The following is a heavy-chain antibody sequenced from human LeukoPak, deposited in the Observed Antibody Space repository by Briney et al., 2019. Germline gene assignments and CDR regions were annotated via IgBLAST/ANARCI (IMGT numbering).Heavy chain of an antibody. CDR2: IIPIFGTA. CDR3: AGEIYRVVPAAAPPYGMDV. J-gene: IGHJ6*04. V-gene: IGHV1-69*13. Sequence: ASVKVSCKASGGTFSSYAISWVRQAPGQGLEWMGGIIPIFGTANYAQKFQGRVTITADESTSTAYMELSSLRSEDTAVYYCAGEIYRVVPAAAPPYGMDVWGKGTTVTVSS. CDR1: GGTFSSYA. D-gene: IGHD2-2*01.